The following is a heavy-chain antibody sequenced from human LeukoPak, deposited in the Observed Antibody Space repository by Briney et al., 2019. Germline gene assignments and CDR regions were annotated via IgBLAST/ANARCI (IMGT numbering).Heavy chain of an antibody. J-gene: IGHJ4*02. D-gene: IGHD5-24*01. CDR2: LYPGDSDS. V-gene: IGHV5-51*01. CDR3: ARGSRDGYNQNFDY. CDR1: GYSFFSNYW. Sequence: GESLTISCKAYGYSFFSNYWIAWVRQMPGKGLEWMGILYPGDSDSRYSPSFQGQVTISADRSISTAYLHWSSLKVSDTAMHYCARGSRDGYNQNFDYWGQGTLVTVSS.